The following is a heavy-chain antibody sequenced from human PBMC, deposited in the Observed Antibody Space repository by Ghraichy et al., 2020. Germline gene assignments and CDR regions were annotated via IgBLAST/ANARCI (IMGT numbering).Heavy chain of an antibody. Sequence: GGSLRLSCGASGFTFSSYGMHWVRQAPGKGLEWVAVIWYDGSNEYYADSVKGRFTISRDNSKNTLYLQMNSLRAEDTAVYYCAEGDTWRVWGQGTLVTVSS. D-gene: IGHD5-18*01. CDR3: AEGDTWRV. CDR1: GFTFSSYG. V-gene: IGHV3-33*06. J-gene: IGHJ4*02. CDR2: IWYDGSNE.